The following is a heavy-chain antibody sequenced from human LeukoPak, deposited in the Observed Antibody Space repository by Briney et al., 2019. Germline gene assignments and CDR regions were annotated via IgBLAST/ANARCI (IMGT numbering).Heavy chain of an antibody. D-gene: IGHD5-12*01. Sequence: GGSLRLSCAASEFTFSSYSMNWVRQAPGKGLEWVSFISSSSSYIYYADSVKGRFTISRDNAKNSLYLQMNSLRAEDTAVYYCARGLGYPNWFDPWGQGTLVTVSS. CDR2: ISSSSSYI. V-gene: IGHV3-21*01. CDR3: ARGLGYPNWFDP. CDR1: EFTFSSYS. J-gene: IGHJ5*02.